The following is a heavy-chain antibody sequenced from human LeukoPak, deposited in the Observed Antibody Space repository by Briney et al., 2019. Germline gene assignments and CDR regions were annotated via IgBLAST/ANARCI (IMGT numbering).Heavy chain of an antibody. V-gene: IGHV3-30*18. CDR3: AKGKYQLLYPFDY. D-gene: IGHD2-2*02. J-gene: IGHJ4*02. CDR1: GFTFSSYG. Sequence: GGSLRLSCAASGFTFSSYGMHWVRQAPGKGLEWVAVISYDGSNKYYADSVKGRFTISRDNSKNTLYLQMNSLRAEDTAVYYCAKGKYQLLYPFDYWGQGTLVTVSS. CDR2: ISYDGSNK.